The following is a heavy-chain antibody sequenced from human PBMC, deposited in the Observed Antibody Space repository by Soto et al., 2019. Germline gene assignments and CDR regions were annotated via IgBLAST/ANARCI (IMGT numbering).Heavy chain of an antibody. CDR1: GGSISSYY. Sequence: SETLSLTCTVSGGSISSYYWTWVRQPPGKGLEWIGYIDYSGSTNYNPSLKSRVAISVDTSKNQFSLKLSFVTAADTAVYYCARLDFWSGYPYYYFDYWGQGTLVTVSS. D-gene: IGHD3-3*01. V-gene: IGHV4-59*08. CDR3: ARLDFWSGYPYYYFDY. CDR2: IDYSGST. J-gene: IGHJ4*02.